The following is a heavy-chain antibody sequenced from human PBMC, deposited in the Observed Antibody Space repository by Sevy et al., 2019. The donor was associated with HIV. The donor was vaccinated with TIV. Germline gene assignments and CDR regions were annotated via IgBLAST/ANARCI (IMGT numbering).Heavy chain of an antibody. CDR2: VYNSGTT. Sequence: SETLSLTCTVSGGSISSSSQFWAWIRQSPEKGLEWIGNVYNSGTTEYNPSLKSRITISVDTSKNKFSLKQTSVTAADMAVYYCARQLSYYDSLTGSQRGYWLDTWGHGNLVTVSS. CDR1: GGSISSSSQF. CDR3: ARQLSYYDSLTGSQRGYWLDT. D-gene: IGHD3-9*01. J-gene: IGHJ5*01. V-gene: IGHV4-39*01.